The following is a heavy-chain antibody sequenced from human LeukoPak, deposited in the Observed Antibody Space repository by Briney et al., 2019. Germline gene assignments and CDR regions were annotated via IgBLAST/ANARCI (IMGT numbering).Heavy chain of an antibody. V-gene: IGHV3-30*03. D-gene: IGHD3-10*01. Sequence: GGSLRLSCAASGFTFSNYGMHWVRQAPGKGLEWVAVISYDGSNKYYADSVKGRFTISRDNSKNTLYLQMNSLRAEDTAVYYCARDRLGRGLDYWGQGTLVTVSS. J-gene: IGHJ4*02. CDR3: ARDRLGRGLDY. CDR1: GFTFSNYG. CDR2: ISYDGSNK.